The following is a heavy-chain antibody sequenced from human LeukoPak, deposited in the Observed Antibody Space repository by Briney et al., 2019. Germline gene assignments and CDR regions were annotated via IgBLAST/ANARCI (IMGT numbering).Heavy chain of an antibody. J-gene: IGHJ4*02. Sequence: GGSLRFSCAASGFTFSSYAMHWVRQAPGKGLEWVAVISYDGSNKYYADSVKGRFTISRDNSKNTLYLQMNSLRAEDTAVYYCARDHRVVVTAIFDYWGQGTLVTVSS. CDR2: ISYDGSNK. CDR3: ARDHRVVVTAIFDY. D-gene: IGHD2-21*02. CDR1: GFTFSSYA. V-gene: IGHV3-30*04.